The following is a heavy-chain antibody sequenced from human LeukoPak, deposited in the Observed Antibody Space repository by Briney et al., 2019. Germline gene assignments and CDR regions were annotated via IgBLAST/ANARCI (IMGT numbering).Heavy chain of an antibody. Sequence: PGGSLRLSCAASGFTFSSYWMFWVRQAPGKGLVWVSYINSDGSSTSYADSVKGRFTISRDNAKNTLYLQMNSLRAEDTAVYYRARAQWLAFDYWGQGTLVTVSS. J-gene: IGHJ4*02. D-gene: IGHD6-19*01. CDR3: ARAQWLAFDY. CDR1: GFTFSSYW. CDR2: INSDGSST. V-gene: IGHV3-74*01.